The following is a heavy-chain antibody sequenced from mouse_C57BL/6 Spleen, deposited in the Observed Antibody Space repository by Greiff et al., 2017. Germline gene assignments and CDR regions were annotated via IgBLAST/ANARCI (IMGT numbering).Heavy chain of an antibody. J-gene: IGHJ2*01. Sequence: DVKLVESGAELVRPGASVKLSCTASVFNIKDDYMHWVKQRPEQGLEWIGWIDPENGDTEYASKFQGKATITADTSSNTAYLQLSSLTSEDTAVYYCTLIYYDHTGDYWGQGTTLTVSS. D-gene: IGHD2-4*01. V-gene: IGHV14-4*01. CDR2: IDPENGDT. CDR1: VFNIKDDY. CDR3: TLIYYDHTGDY.